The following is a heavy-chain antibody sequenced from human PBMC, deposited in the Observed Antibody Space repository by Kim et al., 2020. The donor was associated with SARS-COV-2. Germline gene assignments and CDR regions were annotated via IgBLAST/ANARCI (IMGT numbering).Heavy chain of an antibody. D-gene: IGHD4-17*01. V-gene: IGHV3-23*01. J-gene: IGHJ4*02. CDR3: AKGGQRDYGDLYVDY. Sequence: GQGRFNISRDNSKHTLDLQKNSLRAEDTAVYYCAKGGQRDYGDLYVDYWGQGTLVTVSS.